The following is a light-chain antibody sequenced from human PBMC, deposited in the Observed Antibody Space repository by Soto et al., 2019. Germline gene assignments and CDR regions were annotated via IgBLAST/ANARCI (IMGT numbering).Light chain of an antibody. J-gene: IGKJ1*01. CDR1: QSISSW. V-gene: IGKV1-5*03. CDR3: QQYNSYQWT. Sequence: DIQMTQSPSTLSASVGDRVTITCRASQSISSWLAWYQQKPRKAPKLLIYKASSLESGIPSRFSGSGSGTEFTLTISSLQPDDFATYYCQQYNSYQWTFGQGTKVEIK. CDR2: KAS.